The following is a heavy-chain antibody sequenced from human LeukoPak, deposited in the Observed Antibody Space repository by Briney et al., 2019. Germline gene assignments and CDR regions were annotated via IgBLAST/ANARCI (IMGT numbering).Heavy chain of an antibody. CDR2: FDPEDGET. D-gene: IGHD3-16*02. V-gene: IGHV1-24*01. Sequence: EASVKVSCKVSGYTLTELSMHWARQAPGKGLERMGGFDPEDGETIYAQKFQGRVTMTEDTSTDTAYMELSSLRSEDTAVYYCATARITFGGVIVMPFDYWGQGTLVTVSS. CDR1: GYTLTELS. CDR3: ATARITFGGVIVMPFDY. J-gene: IGHJ4*02.